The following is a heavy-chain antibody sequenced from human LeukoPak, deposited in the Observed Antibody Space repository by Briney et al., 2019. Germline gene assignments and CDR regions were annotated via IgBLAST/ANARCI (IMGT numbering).Heavy chain of an antibody. V-gene: IGHV3-66*02. Sequence: GGSLRLSCAASGFAVSTNYLSWVRQAPGKGLEWVSVIYSDGSTYYTDSVKGRFTISRDNSKNTLYLQMNSLRAEDTAVYYCAKADSSSWYEVTGSFDYWGQGTLVTVSS. J-gene: IGHJ4*02. CDR1: GFAVSTNY. CDR2: IYSDGST. CDR3: AKADSSSWYEVTGSFDY. D-gene: IGHD6-13*01.